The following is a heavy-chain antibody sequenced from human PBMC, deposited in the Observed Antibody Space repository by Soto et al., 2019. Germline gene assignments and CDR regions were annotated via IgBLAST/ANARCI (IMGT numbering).Heavy chain of an antibody. D-gene: IGHD6-13*01. CDR1: GFTFSGSA. J-gene: IGHJ3*02. Sequence: GGSLRLSCAASGFTFSGSAMHWVRQASGKGLEWVGRIRSKANSYATAYAASVKGRFTISRDDSKNTAYLQMNSLKTEDTAVYYCTRQMYQRIAAAGDAFDIWGQGTMVTVSS. CDR2: IRSKANSYAT. CDR3: TRQMYQRIAAAGDAFDI. V-gene: IGHV3-73*01.